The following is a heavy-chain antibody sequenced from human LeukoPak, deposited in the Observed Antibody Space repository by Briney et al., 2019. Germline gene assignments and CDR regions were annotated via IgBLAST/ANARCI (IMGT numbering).Heavy chain of an antibody. Sequence: GGSLTLSCAASGFTFSRYWMTWVRQAPGKGLEWVANIKQDGSEKYYVDSVKGPFTISRDNTTNSLSLQMNSLRAEGTAAYYCARIFLGSTTLPDYWGQGTLVTVSS. J-gene: IGHJ4*02. CDR3: ARIFLGSTTLPDY. CDR1: GFTFSRYW. D-gene: IGHD1-26*01. CDR2: IKQDGSEK. V-gene: IGHV3-7*05.